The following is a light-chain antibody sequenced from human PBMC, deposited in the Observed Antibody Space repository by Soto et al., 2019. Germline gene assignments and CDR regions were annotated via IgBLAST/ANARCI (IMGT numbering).Light chain of an antibody. CDR2: GAS. V-gene: IGKV1-39*01. Sequence: IQMAQAPSSLSTSARDRVTLTCRASQSINNYLNWYQHRPGEAPKLLIFGASSLQRGVPSRFSGSGSGTEFTLTISSLQRDDFATYYCQQTYNPPPTFGPGTKVDIK. J-gene: IGKJ1*01. CDR1: QSINNY. CDR3: QQTYNPPPT.